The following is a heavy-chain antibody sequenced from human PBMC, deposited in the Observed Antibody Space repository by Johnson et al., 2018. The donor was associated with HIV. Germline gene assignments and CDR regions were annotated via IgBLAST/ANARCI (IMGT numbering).Heavy chain of an antibody. V-gene: IGHV3-7*01. J-gene: IGHJ3*02. CDR1: GFTFSSYW. CDR3: ARPARWDSSSWYSFAPCAFDI. Sequence: EQLVESGGGLVQPGGSLRLSCAASGFTFSSYWMSWVRQAPGKGLEWVANIKQDGSEKYYVDSVKGRFTISRDNAKNSLYLQMNSLRAEDTAVYYCARPARWDSSSWYSFAPCAFDIWGQGTMVTVSS. D-gene: IGHD6-13*01. CDR2: IKQDGSEK.